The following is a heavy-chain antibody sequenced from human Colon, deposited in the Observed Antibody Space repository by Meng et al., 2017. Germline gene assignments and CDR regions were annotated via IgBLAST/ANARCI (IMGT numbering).Heavy chain of an antibody. CDR2: IDPRNGDT. CDR1: GYNFISYF. J-gene: IGHJ4*02. CDR3: ARDLAGLGGF. V-gene: IGHV1-2*02. Sequence: QVPRVQSGAALKKPGASVKVSCKTFGYNFISYFMYWVRQAPGQGLEWMGYIDPRNGDTRYHQKFQGRVTMTRDTSITTAYMEMTDLRDDDTAVYYCARDLAGLGGFWGQGTLVTVSS. D-gene: IGHD6-19*01.